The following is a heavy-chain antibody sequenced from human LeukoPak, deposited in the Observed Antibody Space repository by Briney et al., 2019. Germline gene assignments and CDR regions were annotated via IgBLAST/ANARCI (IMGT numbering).Heavy chain of an antibody. D-gene: IGHD6-13*01. J-gene: IGHJ4*02. Sequence: ASVKVSCKASGYTFTGYYMHWVRQAPGQGLEWMGWINPNSGGTNYAQKFQGRVTMTRDTSISTAYMELSRLRSDDTAVYYCARARDGSYSSSWHAYWGQGTLVTVSS. CDR3: ARARDGSYSSSWHAY. CDR2: INPNSGGT. V-gene: IGHV1-2*02. CDR1: GYTFTGYY.